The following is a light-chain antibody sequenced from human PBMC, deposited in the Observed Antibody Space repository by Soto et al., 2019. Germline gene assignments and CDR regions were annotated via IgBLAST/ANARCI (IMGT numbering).Light chain of an antibody. CDR1: QSISSW. CDR2: DAS. Sequence: DIQMTQSPSTLSASVGDRVTITCRASQSISSWLAWFQQKPGKAPKLLIYDASNLESGVPSRFSGSRSGTEFTLPISSLQPDDVATYYCQQDNSYSEYTFGQGTKLEIK. CDR3: QQDNSYSEYT. J-gene: IGKJ2*01. V-gene: IGKV1-5*01.